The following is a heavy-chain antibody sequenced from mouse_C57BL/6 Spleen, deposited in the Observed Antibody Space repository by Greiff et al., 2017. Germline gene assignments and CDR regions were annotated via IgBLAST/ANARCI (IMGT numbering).Heavy chain of an antibody. Sequence: VQLQQSGPELVKPGASVKIPCKASGYTFTDSNMDWVKQSHGKSLEWIGDINPNNGGTIYNQKFKGKATLTVDKSSSTAYMELRSLTSEDTAVYFCARRGIRYWYFDVWGTGTTVTVSS. CDR2: INPNNGGT. D-gene: IGHD2-14*01. CDR3: ARRGIRYWYFDV. V-gene: IGHV1-18*01. CDR1: GYTFTDSN. J-gene: IGHJ1*03.